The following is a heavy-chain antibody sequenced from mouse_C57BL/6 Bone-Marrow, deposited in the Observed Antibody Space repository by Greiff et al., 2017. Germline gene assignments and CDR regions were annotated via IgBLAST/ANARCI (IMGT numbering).Heavy chain of an antibody. CDR3: ARLGEAWFAY. Sequence: EVQLQQSGPVLVKPGASVKMSCKASGYTFTDYYMNWVKQSHGKSLEWIGVIKPYNGGTSYNQKFKGKATLTVDKSSSTAYMELNSLTSEDSAVYYCARLGEAWFAYWGQGTLVTVSA. D-gene: IGHD3-3*01. CDR2: IKPYNGGT. V-gene: IGHV1-19*01. CDR1: GYTFTDYY. J-gene: IGHJ3*01.